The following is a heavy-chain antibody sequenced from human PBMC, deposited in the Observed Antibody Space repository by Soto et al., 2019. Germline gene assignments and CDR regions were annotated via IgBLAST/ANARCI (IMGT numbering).Heavy chain of an antibody. V-gene: IGHV2-70*01. CDR2: IDWDDVK. D-gene: IGHD2-2*01. J-gene: IGHJ6*02. CDR1: GFSLTTGGMC. Sequence: SGPTLVNPTQTLILTCTFSGFSLTTGGMCVTWIRQPPGKALEWLALIDWDDVKYYSTSLKTRLTISRDTSKNQVVLTMTNMDPVDTASYYCARVTMVPAATGGYYLYYYGLDVWGQGITVTVSS. CDR3: ARVTMVPAATGGYYLYYYGLDV.